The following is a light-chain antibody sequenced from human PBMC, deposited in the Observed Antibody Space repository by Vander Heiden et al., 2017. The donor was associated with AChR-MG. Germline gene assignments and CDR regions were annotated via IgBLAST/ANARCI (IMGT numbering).Light chain of an antibody. V-gene: IGLV3-1*01. CDR2: QDS. CDR3: QAWDSSTVV. Sequence: SYELTQPPSVSVSPGQTASITCSGDKLGDKYACWYKQKPGQCPVLVIYQDSKRPSGIPERLSGSNSGNTATLTISGTQAMDEADYYCQAWDSSTVVFGGGTKLTVL. CDR1: KLGDKY. J-gene: IGLJ2*01.